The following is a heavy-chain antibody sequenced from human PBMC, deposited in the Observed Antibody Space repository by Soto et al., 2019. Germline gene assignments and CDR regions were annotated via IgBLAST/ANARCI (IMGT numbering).Heavy chain of an antibody. CDR2: IYWDDDK. D-gene: IGHD4-17*01. CDR3: AHLTTGGFYFDY. J-gene: IGHJ4*02. CDR1: GFSLRNSGVG. V-gene: IGHV2-5*02. Sequence: QITLKESGPTLVKPTQTLTLTCTFSGFSLRNSGVGVGWIRQPPGKALEWLALIYWDDDKRYSPSLKSRLTITKYTSTNQVVLTMTNMDPVDTATYYCAHLTTGGFYFDYWGQGTLVTVSS.